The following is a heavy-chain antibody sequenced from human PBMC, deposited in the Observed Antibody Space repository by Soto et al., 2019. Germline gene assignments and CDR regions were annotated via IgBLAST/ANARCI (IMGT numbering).Heavy chain of an antibody. V-gene: IGHV1-69*12. CDR1: GGTFSSYA. D-gene: IGHD2-15*01. CDR2: IIPIFGTA. Sequence: QVQLVQSGAEVKKPGSSVKVSCKASGGTFSSYAISWVRQAPGQGLEWMGGIIPIFGTANYAQKFQGRVTITADESTNTADMELSSLRSEDTAVYYCAREPYCSGGSCYSKAFDIWGQGTMVTVSS. J-gene: IGHJ3*02. CDR3: AREPYCSGGSCYSKAFDI.